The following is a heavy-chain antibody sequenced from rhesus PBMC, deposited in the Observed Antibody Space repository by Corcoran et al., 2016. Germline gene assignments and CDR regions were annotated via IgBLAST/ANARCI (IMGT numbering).Heavy chain of an antibody. CDR3: ARLIDY. CDR1: GGSISSYW. CDR2: ISGSGGNT. J-gene: IGHJ4*01. V-gene: IGHV4-173*01. Sequence: QLQLQESGPGLVKPSETLSLTCAVSGGSISSYWWSWIRQPPGKGLEWFGRISGSGGNTNYNPSVKRRVTISTAPSKNQFALKLSSGTAADTAGYYGARLIDYWGQGVLVTVSS.